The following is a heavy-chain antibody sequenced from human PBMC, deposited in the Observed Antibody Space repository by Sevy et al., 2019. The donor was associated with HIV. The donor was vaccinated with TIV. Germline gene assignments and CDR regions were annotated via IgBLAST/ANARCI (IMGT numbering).Heavy chain of an antibody. J-gene: IGHJ5*02. V-gene: IGHV4-30-4*01. CDR3: VSRVTYYDILTGYYKSGWFDP. D-gene: IGHD3-9*01. Sequence: SETLSLTCTVSGGSISSGDYYWSWIRQPPGKGLEWIGYIYYSGSTYYNPSLKSRVTISVDTSKNQFSLKLSSVTAADTAVYYCVSRVTYYDILTGYYKSGWFDPWGQGTLVTVSS. CDR2: IYYSGST. CDR1: GGSISSGDYY.